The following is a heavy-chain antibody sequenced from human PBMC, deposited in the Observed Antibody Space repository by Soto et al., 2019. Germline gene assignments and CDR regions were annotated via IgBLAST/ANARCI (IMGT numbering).Heavy chain of an antibody. CDR3: ARHGHEYQLYYYYMDV. J-gene: IGHJ6*03. CDR1: GGSISSSSYY. V-gene: IGHV4-39*01. CDR2: IYYSGST. Sequence: SETLSLTCTVSGGSISSSSYYWGWIRQPPGKGLEWIGSIYYSGSTYYNPSLKSRVTISVDTSKNQFSLKLSSVTAADTAVYYCARHGHEYQLYYYYMDVWGKGTTVTVSS. D-gene: IGHD2-2*01.